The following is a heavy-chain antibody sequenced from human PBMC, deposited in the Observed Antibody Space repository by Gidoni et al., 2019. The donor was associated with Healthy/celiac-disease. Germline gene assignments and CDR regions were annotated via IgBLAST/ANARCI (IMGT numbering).Heavy chain of an antibody. CDR2: SNPNSGGT. CDR3: ARDIYGSGSYFVQTLYYYYGMDV. D-gene: IGHD3-10*01. V-gene: IGHV1-2*06. Sequence: QVQLVQSGAEVKKPGASVKVSCKASGYTFTGDYMHWVRQAPGQGLEWMGRSNPNSGGTNYSQKFQGRVTMTRDTSISTAYMELSRLRSDDTAVYYCARDIYGSGSYFVQTLYYYYGMDVWGQGTTVTVSS. CDR1: GYTFTGDY. J-gene: IGHJ6*02.